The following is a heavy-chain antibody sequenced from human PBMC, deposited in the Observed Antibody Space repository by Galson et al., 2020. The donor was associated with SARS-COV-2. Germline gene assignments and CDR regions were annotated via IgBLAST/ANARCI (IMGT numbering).Heavy chain of an antibody. D-gene: IGHD4-17*01. Sequence: ASVTVSCKVSGYTLTAFSMHWVRQAPGKGLEWMGGFDPEDGETIYAQKFQGRVTMTEDTSTDTAYMELSSLRSEDTAVYYCATASPMTTVTTWFDPWGQGTRVAGTS. CDR3: ATASPMTTVTTWFDP. CDR1: GYTLTAFS. CDR2: FDPEDGET. V-gene: IGHV1-24*01. J-gene: IGHJ5*02.